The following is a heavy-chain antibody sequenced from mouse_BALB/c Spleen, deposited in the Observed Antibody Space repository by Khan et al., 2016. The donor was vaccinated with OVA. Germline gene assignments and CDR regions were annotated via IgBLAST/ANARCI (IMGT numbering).Heavy chain of an antibody. J-gene: IGHJ4*01. Sequence: QVQLKQSGPGLAAPSQSLSITCTISGFSLTNYGVHWVRQPPGKGLEWLVVIWSDGSTTYNSALKSRLTITQDNSQSQVFLKMNSPQTDDTAIYFCARQPYYHYNIMDYWGQGTSVTVSS. CDR3: ARQPYYHYNIMDY. D-gene: IGHD2-10*01. CDR2: IWSDGST. CDR1: GFSLTNYG. V-gene: IGHV2-6-1*01.